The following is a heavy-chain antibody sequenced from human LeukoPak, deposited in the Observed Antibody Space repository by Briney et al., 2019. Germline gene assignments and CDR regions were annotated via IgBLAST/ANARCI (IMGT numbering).Heavy chain of an antibody. CDR1: GGSFSDYY. J-gene: IGHJ4*02. CDR2: INHSGST. V-gene: IGHV4-34*01. D-gene: IGHD2-15*01. Sequence: SETLSLTCAVYGGSFSDYYWSWIRQPPGKGLEWLGDINHSGSTKYNPSLKSRVTISVDSSKNQFSLKLNSVTAADTAVYYCARPNCSGGSCYSHFDYWGQGTLVTVSS. CDR3: ARPNCSGGSCYSHFDY.